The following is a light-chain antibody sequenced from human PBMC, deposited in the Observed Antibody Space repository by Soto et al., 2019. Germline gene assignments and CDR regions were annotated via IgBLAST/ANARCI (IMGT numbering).Light chain of an antibody. Sequence: QSALTQPRSVSGSPGQSVTISCTGTSSDVGGYNYVSWYRQHPGKAPKLMIYDVSKRPSGVPDRFSGSKSGNTASLTTSGLQAEDEADYYCCSYAGSYTWVFVTGTKLTVL. CDR3: CSYAGSYTWV. J-gene: IGLJ1*01. V-gene: IGLV2-11*01. CDR1: SSDVGGYNY. CDR2: DVS.